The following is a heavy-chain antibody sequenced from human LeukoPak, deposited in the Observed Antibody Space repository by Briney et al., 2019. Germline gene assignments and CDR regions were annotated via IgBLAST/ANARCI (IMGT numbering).Heavy chain of an antibody. V-gene: IGHV5-51*01. CDR1: GYSFTSYY. D-gene: IGHD3-10*01. Sequence: GESLKISCKVSGYSFTSYYIDWVRQMPGKGLEWMGIIYPGDSETRYSPSFQGQVTISADKSISTAYLQWTSLKASDTAIYYCARPRTDYYGSGSYYCDYWGQGTLVTVSS. CDR2: IYPGDSET. J-gene: IGHJ4*02. CDR3: ARPRTDYYGSGSYYCDY.